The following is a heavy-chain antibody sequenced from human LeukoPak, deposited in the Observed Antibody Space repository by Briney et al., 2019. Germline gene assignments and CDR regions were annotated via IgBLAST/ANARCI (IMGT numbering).Heavy chain of an antibody. CDR3: TTDRWLRTYNWFDP. Sequence: PGGSLRLSCAASGFTFSNAWMSWVRQAPGKGLEWVGHIKSKTDGGTTDYAAPVKGRFTISRDDSKNTLYLQMNSLKTEDTAVYYCTTDRWLRTYNWFDPWGQGTLVTVSS. CDR2: IKSKTDGGTT. V-gene: IGHV3-15*01. CDR1: GFTFSNAW. J-gene: IGHJ5*02. D-gene: IGHD5-12*01.